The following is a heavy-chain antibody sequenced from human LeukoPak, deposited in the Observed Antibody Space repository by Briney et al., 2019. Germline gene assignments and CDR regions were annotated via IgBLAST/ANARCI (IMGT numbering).Heavy chain of an antibody. Sequence: GASVKVSCKASGYTFTSYGISWVRQAPGQGLEWMGWISAYNSNTNYAQKLQGRVTMTTDTSTSTAYMELRSLRSDDTAVYYCARVFEGGDYGGYYYGMDVWGQGTTVTVSS. V-gene: IGHV1-18*01. CDR3: ARVFEGGDYGGYYYGMDV. CDR2: ISAYNSNT. D-gene: IGHD4-17*01. J-gene: IGHJ6*02. CDR1: GYTFTSYG.